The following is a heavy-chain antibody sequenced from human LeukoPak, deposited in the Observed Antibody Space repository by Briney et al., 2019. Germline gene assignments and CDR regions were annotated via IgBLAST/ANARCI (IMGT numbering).Heavy chain of an antibody. CDR2: ISSNSDTT. D-gene: IGHD7-27*01. J-gene: IGHJ5*02. Sequence: LTGGSLRLSCAASGFIFSKSSMSWVRQAPGKGLEWISYISSNSDTTYYADSVKGRFTISRDNAKNSLYLQMISLRDEDTAVYHCARDRSPWPGDWFDPWGQGTLVTVSS. CDR1: GFIFSKSS. V-gene: IGHV3-48*02. CDR3: ARDRSPWPGDWFDP.